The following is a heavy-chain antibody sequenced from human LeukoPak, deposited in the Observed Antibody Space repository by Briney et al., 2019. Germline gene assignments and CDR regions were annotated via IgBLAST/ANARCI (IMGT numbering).Heavy chain of an antibody. CDR3: ARETATVMDAFDI. J-gene: IGHJ3*02. CDR2: ISSSGSTI. CDR1: GFTFSDYY. D-gene: IGHD4-17*01. Sequence: GGSLRLSCAASGFTFSDYYMSWIRQAPGKGLEWVSYISSSGSTIYYADSVKGRFTISRDNAKNSLYLQMNSLRAEDTAVYYCARETATVMDAFDIWGQGTMVTVSS. V-gene: IGHV3-11*04.